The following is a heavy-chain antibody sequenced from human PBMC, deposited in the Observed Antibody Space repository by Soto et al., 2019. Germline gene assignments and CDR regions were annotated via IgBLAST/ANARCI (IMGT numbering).Heavy chain of an antibody. J-gene: IGHJ6*02. CDR3: ARQTVVVPAAKGLYYYGMDV. D-gene: IGHD2-2*01. CDR2: ISSSGSTI. CDR1: GFTFSSYE. V-gene: IGHV3-48*03. Sequence: GGSLRPSCAASGFTFSSYEMNWVRQAPGKGRAWVSYISSSGSTIYYADSVKGRFTISRDNAKNSLYLQMNSLRAEDTAVYYCARQTVVVPAAKGLYYYGMDVWGQGTTVTVSS.